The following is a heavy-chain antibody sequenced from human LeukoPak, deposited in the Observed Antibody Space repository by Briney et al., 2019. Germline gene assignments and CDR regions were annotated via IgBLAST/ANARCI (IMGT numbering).Heavy chain of an antibody. CDR1: AFTFSSYW. CDR3: ASPAKYSETWYIDY. V-gene: IGHV3-7*01. CDR2: IKGDGREK. J-gene: IGHJ4*02. D-gene: IGHD6-6*01. Sequence: PGRSLRLSCSPSAFTFSSYWMSWVRQAPGKGLEWVANIKGDGREKTYVDSVEGRSTISRGNAKSSLYLQMLSLRAEDTAVYYCASPAKYSETWYIDYWGQGTLVTVSS.